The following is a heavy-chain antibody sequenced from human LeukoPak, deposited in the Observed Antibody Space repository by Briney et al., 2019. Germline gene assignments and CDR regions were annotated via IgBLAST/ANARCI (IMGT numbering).Heavy chain of an antibody. V-gene: IGHV3-48*01. J-gene: IGHJ5*02. CDR1: GFTFSSYS. D-gene: IGHD3-9*01. Sequence: PGGSLRLSCAASGFTFSSYSMNWVRQAPGKGLEWVSYISSSSSTIYYADSVKGRFTISRDNAKNSLYLQMNSLRAEDTAVYYCARAYYDILTGYYRRHNWFDPWGQGTLVTVSS. CDR2: ISSSSSTI. CDR3: ARAYYDILTGYYRRHNWFDP.